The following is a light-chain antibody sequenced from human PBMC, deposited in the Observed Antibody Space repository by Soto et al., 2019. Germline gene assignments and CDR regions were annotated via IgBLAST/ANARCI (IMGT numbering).Light chain of an antibody. J-gene: IGLJ1*01. V-gene: IGLV2-14*01. CDR2: EVS. CDR1: SSDVGGYNY. CDR3: SSYTITSTYV. Sequence: QSALTQPASVSGSPGQSITISCTGTSSDVGGYNYVSWYQQHPGKAPKLMIYEVSDRPSGVSNRFSGSKSGNTASLTISGLQAEDEADYYYSSYTITSTYVFGTGTKFTVL.